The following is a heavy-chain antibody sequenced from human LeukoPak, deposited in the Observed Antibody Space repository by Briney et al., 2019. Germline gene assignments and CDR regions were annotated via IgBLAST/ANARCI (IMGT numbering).Heavy chain of an antibody. J-gene: IGHJ4*02. V-gene: IGHV5-51*01. CDR2: IYPGDSDT. CDR3: ASGSMTALHASFDY. CDR1: GYSFTTYW. Sequence: GESLKISCKGSGYSFTTYWIGWVRQMPGRGLEWMGIIYPGDSDTRYSPSFQGQVTISADKSISTAYLQWSSLRSEDTAVYYCASGSMTALHASFDYWGQGTLVTVSS. D-gene: IGHD2-8*01.